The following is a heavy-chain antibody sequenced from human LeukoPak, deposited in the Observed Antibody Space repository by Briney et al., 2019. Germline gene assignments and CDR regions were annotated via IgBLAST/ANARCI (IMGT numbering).Heavy chain of an antibody. V-gene: IGHV1-69*04. Sequence: GSSVKVSCKASGGTFSSYAISWVRQAPGQGLEWMGRIIPILGIANYAQKFQGRVTITADKSTSTAYMELSSLRSEDTAVYYCARVGQWGAFDIWGQGTMVTVSS. J-gene: IGHJ3*02. CDR1: GGTFSSYA. CDR3: ARVGQWGAFDI. D-gene: IGHD6-19*01. CDR2: IIPILGIA.